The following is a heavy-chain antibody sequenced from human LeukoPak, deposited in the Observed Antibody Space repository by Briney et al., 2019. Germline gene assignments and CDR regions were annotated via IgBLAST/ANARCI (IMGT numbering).Heavy chain of an antibody. J-gene: IGHJ3*02. CDR2: FYPGDSDT. Sequence: GESLKISCKGSGYSFTSYWIGWVRQMPGKGLEWMGSFYPGDSDTRYSPSFQGQVTISADKSISTAYLQWSSLKASDTAMYHCARILRYHLISDAFDIWGQGTMVTVSS. CDR3: ARILRYHLISDAFDI. D-gene: IGHD3-9*01. CDR1: GYSFTSYW. V-gene: IGHV5-51*01.